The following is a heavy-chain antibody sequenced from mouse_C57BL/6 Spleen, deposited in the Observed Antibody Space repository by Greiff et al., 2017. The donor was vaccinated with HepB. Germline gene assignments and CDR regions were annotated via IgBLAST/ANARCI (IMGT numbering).Heavy chain of an antibody. V-gene: IGHV5-17*01. J-gene: IGHJ2*01. D-gene: IGHD2-3*01. CDR3: ARNDGYYPYYFDY. CDR1: GFTFSDYG. Sequence: VQLKQSGGGLVKPGGSLKLSCAASGFTFSDYGMHWVRQAPEKGLEWVAYISSGSSTIYYADTVKGRFTISRDNAKNTLFLQMTSLRSEDTAMYYCARNDGYYPYYFDYWGQGTTLTVSS. CDR2: ISSGSSTI.